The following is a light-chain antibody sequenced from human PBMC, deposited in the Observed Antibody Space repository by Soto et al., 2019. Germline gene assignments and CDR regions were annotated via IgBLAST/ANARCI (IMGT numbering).Light chain of an antibody. CDR2: GES. Sequence: EIELTRPRATMSLSPGETATLSCRASQSVSSSYLAWYQQKPGQAPRLLIYGESSRATGIPDRFSGSGSGTDFNLTISRLEPEDFAVYYCQKYGSSRWTFGQGTKVDIK. CDR1: QSVSSSY. CDR3: QKYGSSRWT. V-gene: IGKV3-20*01. J-gene: IGKJ1*01.